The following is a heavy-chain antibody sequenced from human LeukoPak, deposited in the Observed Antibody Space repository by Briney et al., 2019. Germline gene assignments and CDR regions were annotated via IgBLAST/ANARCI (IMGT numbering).Heavy chain of an antibody. CDR2: IRSKRDTYAT. CDR1: GFTFSGSA. J-gene: IGHJ2*01. V-gene: IGHV3-73*01. CDR3: TRRESQGSSTNWYFDL. Sequence: GGSLRLSCAASGFTFSGSAIHWVRQASGKGLELVGRIRSKRDTYATAYAASVKGRLTISRDDSNNTAYLQMNSLKTEDTAVYYCTRRESQGSSTNWYFDLWGRGTLVTVSS. D-gene: IGHD6-6*01.